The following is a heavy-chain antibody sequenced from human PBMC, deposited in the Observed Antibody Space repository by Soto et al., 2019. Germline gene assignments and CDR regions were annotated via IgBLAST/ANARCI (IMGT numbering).Heavy chain of an antibody. CDR3: ARSFYCSGGSCQLDY. CDR1: GYTFTGYY. Sequence: GASVKVSCKASGYTFTGYYMHWVRQAPGQGLEWMGWINPNSGGTNYAQKFQGWVTMTRDTSISTAYMELSRLRSDDTAVYYCARSFYCSGGSCQLDYWGQGTLVTVSS. J-gene: IGHJ4*02. CDR2: INPNSGGT. V-gene: IGHV1-2*04. D-gene: IGHD2-15*01.